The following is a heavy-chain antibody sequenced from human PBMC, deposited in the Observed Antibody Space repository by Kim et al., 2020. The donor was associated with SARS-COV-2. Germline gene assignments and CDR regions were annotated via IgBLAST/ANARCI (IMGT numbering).Heavy chain of an antibody. V-gene: IGHV3-23*01. Sequence: GGSLRLSCAASGFTFSSYAMSWVRQAPGKGLEWVSAISGSGGSTYYADSVKGRFTISRDNSKNTLYLQMNSLRAEDTAVYYCAKDGDGDYVPLGNWFDPWGQGTLVTVSS. D-gene: IGHD4-17*01. CDR3: AKDGDGDYVPLGNWFDP. CDR2: ISGSGGST. CDR1: GFTFSSYA. J-gene: IGHJ5*02.